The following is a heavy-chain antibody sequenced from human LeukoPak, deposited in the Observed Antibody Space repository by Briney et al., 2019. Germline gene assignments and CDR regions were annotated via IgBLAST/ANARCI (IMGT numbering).Heavy chain of an antibody. J-gene: IGHJ6*02. CDR3: ARAYSSSWYRGHLPYYYGMDV. CDR2: IWYDGSNK. CDR1: GFTFSSYG. V-gene: IGHV3-33*01. D-gene: IGHD6-13*01. Sequence: GRSLRLYCAASGFTFSSYGMHWVRQAPGKGLGWVAVIWYDGSNKYYADSVKGRFTISRDNSKNTLYLQMNSLRAEDTAVYYCARAYSSSWYRGHLPYYYGMDVWGQGTTVTVSS.